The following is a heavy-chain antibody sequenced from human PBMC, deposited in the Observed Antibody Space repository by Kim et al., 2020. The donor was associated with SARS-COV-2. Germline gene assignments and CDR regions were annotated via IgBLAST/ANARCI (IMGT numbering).Heavy chain of an antibody. CDR3: ARGHDYGEVGYYYGMDV. D-gene: IGHD4-17*01. Sequence: LKSRVPISVDTSKNQFSLKLSSVTAADTAVYYCARGHDYGEVGYYYGMDVWGQGTTVTVSS. J-gene: IGHJ6*02. V-gene: IGHV4-34*01.